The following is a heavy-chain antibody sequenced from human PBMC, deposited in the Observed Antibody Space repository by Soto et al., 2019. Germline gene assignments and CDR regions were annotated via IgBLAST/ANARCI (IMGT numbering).Heavy chain of an antibody. CDR1: GGSISSGDYY. D-gene: IGHD3-22*01. CDR3: AREYNKSGYRRLDP. Sequence: QVQLQETGPGLVKPSETLSLTCTVSGGSISSGDYYWSWIRQSPGKGLEWIGYSHHSGSTYYNPSLKTQATMSVDSSRNQFSLKLTSVTAADTAVYYCAREYNKSGYRRLDPWGQGTLVTVSS. CDR2: SHHSGST. J-gene: IGHJ5*02. V-gene: IGHV4-30-4*01.